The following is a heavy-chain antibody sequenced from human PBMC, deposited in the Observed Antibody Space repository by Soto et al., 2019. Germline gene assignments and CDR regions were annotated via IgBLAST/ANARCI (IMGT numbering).Heavy chain of an antibody. V-gene: IGHV3-23*01. CDR1: GFTFSSYA. D-gene: IGHD3-9*01. CDR3: AKDLPNDILIGRPIYWYFDL. J-gene: IGHJ2*01. Sequence: GGSLRLSCAASGFTFSSYAMSWVRQAPGKGLEWVSAISGSGGSTYYADSVKGRFTISRDNSKNTLYLQMNSLRAEDTAVYYCAKDLPNDILIGRPIYWYFDLWGRGTLVTVSS. CDR2: ISGSGGST.